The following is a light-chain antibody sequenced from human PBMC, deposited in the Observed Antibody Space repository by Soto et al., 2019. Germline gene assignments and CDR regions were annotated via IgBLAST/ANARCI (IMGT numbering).Light chain of an antibody. Sequence: DIQMTQSPSTLSASVGDRVTITCRASQSITIRLAWFQQKPGKAPSLLIYKASTLQSGVPSRFSGSGSGTDFTLTISSLQPGDFATYYCQQYESQWTCGQGTKVEIK. CDR3: QQYESQWT. V-gene: IGKV1-5*03. CDR2: KAS. J-gene: IGKJ1*01. CDR1: QSITIR.